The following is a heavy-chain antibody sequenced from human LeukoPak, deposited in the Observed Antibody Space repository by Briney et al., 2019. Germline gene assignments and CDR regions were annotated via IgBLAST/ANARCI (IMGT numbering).Heavy chain of an antibody. D-gene: IGHD5-12*01. J-gene: IGHJ4*02. Sequence: GGSLRLSCAASGFTFSSYGMSWVRRAPGKGPEWVSGISGSGGNTYYADSVKGRFTISRDNSQNTLYLQMNTLRAEDTAVYYCAKVVSGYHFDYRGQGTLVTVSS. CDR1: GFTFSSYG. CDR3: AKVVSGYHFDY. CDR2: ISGSGGNT. V-gene: IGHV3-23*01.